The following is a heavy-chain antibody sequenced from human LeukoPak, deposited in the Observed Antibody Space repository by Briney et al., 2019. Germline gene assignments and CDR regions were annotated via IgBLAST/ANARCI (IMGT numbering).Heavy chain of an antibody. V-gene: IGHV4-38-2*01. CDR2: IYHSGST. Sequence: SETLSLTCAVSGYSISSGYYWGWTRQPPGKGLEWIGSIYHSGSTYYNPSLKSRVTISVDTSKNQFSLKLSSVTAADTAVYYCARHGYYDSSGEAFDIWGQGTMVTVSS. CDR3: ARHGYYDSSGEAFDI. CDR1: GYSISSGYY. D-gene: IGHD3-22*01. J-gene: IGHJ3*02.